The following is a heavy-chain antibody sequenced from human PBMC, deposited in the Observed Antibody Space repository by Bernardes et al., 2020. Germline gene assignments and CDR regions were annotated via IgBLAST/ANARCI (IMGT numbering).Heavy chain of an antibody. Sequence: ASVKVSCKASGYTFTSYGISWVRQAPGQGLEWMGWISNYNGNTNYAQKLQGRVTMTTDTSTSTDYMELRSLRSDDTAVYYCARTLAARRPQQWLVPLDYWGQGTLITVSS. J-gene: IGHJ4*02. CDR2: ISNYNGNT. D-gene: IGHD6-19*01. CDR1: GYTFTSYG. CDR3: ARTLAARRPQQWLVPLDY. V-gene: IGHV1-18*01.